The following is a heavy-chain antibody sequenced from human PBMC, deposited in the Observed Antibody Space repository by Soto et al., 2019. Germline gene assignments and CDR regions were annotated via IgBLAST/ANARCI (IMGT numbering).Heavy chain of an antibody. CDR1: VVSISSSSHF. CDR3: ASHTTGAEGWPFDS. CDR2: IYYSGTA. J-gene: IGHJ4*02. D-gene: IGHD1-1*01. V-gene: IGHV4-39*01. Sequence: QLQLQESGPGLVKPSETLSLTCTVSVVSISSSSHFWGWIRQPPGKGLEWIGTIYYSGTAYYNPSVKSRVTMSVDTSKNQFSLTLSSVTAADTAVYYCASHTTGAEGWPFDSWGQGTLATVSS.